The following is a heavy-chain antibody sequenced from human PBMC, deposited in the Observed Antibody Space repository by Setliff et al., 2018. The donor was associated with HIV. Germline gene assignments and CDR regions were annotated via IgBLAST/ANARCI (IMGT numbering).Heavy chain of an antibody. V-gene: IGHV4-39*01. CDR2: IYYSGST. CDR3: ASLTTDRFLEWLFVY. CDR1: GGSISSSSYY. D-gene: IGHD3-3*01. Sequence: SETLSLTCTVSGGSISSSSYYWGWIRQPPGKGLEWIGSIYYSGSTYYNPFLKTRVTISVDTSKNQFSLKLSSVTAADTAVYYCASLTTDRFLEWLFVYWGQGTLVTAPQ. J-gene: IGHJ4*02.